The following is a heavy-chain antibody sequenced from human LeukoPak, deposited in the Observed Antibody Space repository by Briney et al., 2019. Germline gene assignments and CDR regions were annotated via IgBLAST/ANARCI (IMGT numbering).Heavy chain of an antibody. Sequence: ASVNVSCMASGYTFTGYYMHWVRQPPGQGLEWMGWINPNSGGTNYVQKFQGRVTMTRDTSISTDYMELSRLRSDDTAVYCCARNMVRGIIITGYWGQGTLVTVSS. J-gene: IGHJ4*02. CDR3: ARNMVRGIIITGY. V-gene: IGHV1-2*02. D-gene: IGHD3-10*01. CDR2: INPNSGGT. CDR1: GYTFTGYY.